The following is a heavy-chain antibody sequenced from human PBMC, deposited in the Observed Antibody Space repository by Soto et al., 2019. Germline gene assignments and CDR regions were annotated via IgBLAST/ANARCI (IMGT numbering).Heavy chain of an antibody. V-gene: IGHV3-23*01. CDR2: ISGSGGST. CDR1: GFSFSNYA. J-gene: IGHJ5*02. D-gene: IGHD1-26*01. CDR3: AKDSYQRVGETRSWFDP. Sequence: GGSLRLSCAASGFSFSNYAMSWVRQAPGKGLEWVSGISGSGGSTYYADSVKGRFTISRDNSKNTLYLQMNSLRAEDTALYYCAKDSYQRVGETRSWFDPWGQGTLVTVSS.